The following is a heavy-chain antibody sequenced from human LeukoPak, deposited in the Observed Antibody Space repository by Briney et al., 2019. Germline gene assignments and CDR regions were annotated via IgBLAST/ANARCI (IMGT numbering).Heavy chain of an antibody. D-gene: IGHD5-24*01. CDR2: ISAYNGNT. Sequence: ASVKVSCKASGYTFTSYGISWVRQAPGQGLEWMGWISAYNGNTNYAQKLQGRVTMTTDTSTSTAYMELRSPISEDTAVYYCARWLQLNWFDPWGKGTLVTVSS. CDR3: ARWLQLNWFDP. V-gene: IGHV1-18*01. CDR1: GYTFTSYG. J-gene: IGHJ5*02.